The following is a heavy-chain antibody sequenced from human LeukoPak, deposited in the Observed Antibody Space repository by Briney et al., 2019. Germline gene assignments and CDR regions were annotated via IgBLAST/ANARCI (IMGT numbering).Heavy chain of an antibody. CDR2: IRSSGSHT. J-gene: IGHJ6*02. CDR1: EITFSSYT. Sequence: GGSLRLSCVGSEITFSSYTMNWVRQAPGKGLEWVSSIRSSGSHTYYAVSVKGRFTISRENAKNSLYLQMNSLRAEDTAVYYCATDAPGYYYGMDVWGQGTTVTVSS. V-gene: IGHV3-21*01. CDR3: ATDAPGYYYGMDV.